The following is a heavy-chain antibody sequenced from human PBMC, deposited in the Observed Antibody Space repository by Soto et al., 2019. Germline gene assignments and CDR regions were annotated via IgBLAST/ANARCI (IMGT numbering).Heavy chain of an antibody. D-gene: IGHD5-18*01. CDR3: AKRFGSSSGPFEY. CDR1: GFTFSTYD. CDR2: ISGSGGIT. Sequence: GGSLRLSCAASGFTFSTYDMIWVRQAPGKGLEWVSIISGSGGITYYADSVKGRFTISRDNSKNTLDLQMNSLGAEDTAVYYCAKRFGSSSGPFEYWGRGTLVTAPQ. J-gene: IGHJ4*02. V-gene: IGHV3-23*01.